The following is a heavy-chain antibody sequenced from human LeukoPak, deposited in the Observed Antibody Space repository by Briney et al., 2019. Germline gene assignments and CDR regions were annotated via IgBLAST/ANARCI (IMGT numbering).Heavy chain of an antibody. J-gene: IGHJ4*02. D-gene: IGHD4-11*01. CDR1: GFTFSSYD. CDR2: ISGSGFNT. V-gene: IGHV3-23*01. Sequence: PGGSLRLSCAASGFTFSSYDMSWVRQAPGKGLEWVSGISGSGFNTYYADSVKGRFTISRDNSKNTLYLQMNSLRAEDTAVYYCVDLPYSLNWGQGTLVTVSS. CDR3: VDLPYSLN.